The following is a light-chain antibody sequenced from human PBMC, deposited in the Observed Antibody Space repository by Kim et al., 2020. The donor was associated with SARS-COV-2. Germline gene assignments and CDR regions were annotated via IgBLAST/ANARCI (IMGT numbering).Light chain of an antibody. CDR2: KAS. CDR1: QSISTW. J-gene: IGKJ2*01. V-gene: IGKV1-5*03. Sequence: DIQMTQSPSTLSASVGDRVTITCRASQSISTWLAWYQQKPGKAPKLLIYKASTLESGVPSRFSGSGSGTEFTLTISSLQPDDFATYYCQQYSSNLYTFGQGTKLE. CDR3: QQYSSNLYT.